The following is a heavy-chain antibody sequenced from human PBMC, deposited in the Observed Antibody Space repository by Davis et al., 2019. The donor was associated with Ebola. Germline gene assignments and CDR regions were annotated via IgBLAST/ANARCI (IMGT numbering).Heavy chain of an antibody. CDR1: GFIFSSYW. Sequence: GGSLRLSCAASGFIFSSYWMSWVRQAPGKGLEWVAVTSYDGSTKYYADSVKGRLTISRDNSKNTLYLQMNSLRVEDTALYYCAKDLGASSGLGVESWGQGTLVTVSS. CDR3: AKDLGASSGLGVES. CDR2: TSYDGSTK. D-gene: IGHD6-19*01. V-gene: IGHV3-30*18. J-gene: IGHJ5*01.